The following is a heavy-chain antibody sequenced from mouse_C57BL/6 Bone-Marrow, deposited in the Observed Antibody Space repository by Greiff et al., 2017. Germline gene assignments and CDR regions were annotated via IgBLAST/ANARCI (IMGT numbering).Heavy chain of an antibody. J-gene: IGHJ4*01. CDR3: ARGKDYSNYAMDY. D-gene: IGHD2-5*01. Sequence: EVKLVESGPGLVKPSQSLSLTCSVTGYSITSGYYWNWIRQFPGNKLEWMGYISYDGSNNYNPSLKNRISITRDTSKNQFFLKLNSVTTEDTATYYCARGKDYSNYAMDYWGQGTSVTVSS. CDR2: ISYDGSN. V-gene: IGHV3-6*01. CDR1: GYSITSGYY.